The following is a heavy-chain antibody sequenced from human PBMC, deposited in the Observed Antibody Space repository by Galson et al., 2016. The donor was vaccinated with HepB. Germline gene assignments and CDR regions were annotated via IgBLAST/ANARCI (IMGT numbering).Heavy chain of an antibody. J-gene: IGHJ4*02. CDR3: AKVQGSFYDFWSGYYWFDY. V-gene: IGHV3-23*01. Sequence: SLRLSCAASGFPFNNYAMTWVRQAPGRGLEWVSTISGSGASSYYAASVEGRFTISRDNSKNTLYVQMNSLRAEDTAVYYCAKVQGSFYDFWSGYYWFDYWGQGALVTVSS. D-gene: IGHD3-3*01. CDR1: GFPFNNYA. CDR2: ISGSGASS.